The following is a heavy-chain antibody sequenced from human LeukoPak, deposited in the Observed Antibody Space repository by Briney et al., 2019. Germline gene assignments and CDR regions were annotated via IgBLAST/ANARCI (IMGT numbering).Heavy chain of an antibody. D-gene: IGHD3-22*01. J-gene: IGHJ3*02. CDR2: ISGSGGST. V-gene: IGHV3-23*01. CDR3: AKDGGSYYYDSSGKDAFDI. CDR1: GFTFSSYA. Sequence: GGSLRLSCAASGFTFSSYAMSWVRQAPGKGLEWVSAISGSGGSTYYADSVKGRFTISRDNFKNTLYLQMNSLRAEDTAVYYCAKDGGSYYYDSSGKDAFDIWGQGTMVTVSS.